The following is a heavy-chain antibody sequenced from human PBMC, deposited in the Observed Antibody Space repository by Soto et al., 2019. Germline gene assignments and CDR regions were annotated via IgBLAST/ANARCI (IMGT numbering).Heavy chain of an antibody. J-gene: IGHJ4*02. D-gene: IGHD2-15*01. V-gene: IGHV1-18*01. CDR2: ISAYNGNT. CDR1: GYTFNSYG. Sequence: ASVKVSCKASGYTFNSYGISWVRQAPGQGLEWMGWISAYNGNTNYAQKLQGRVTMTTDTSTSTAYMELRSLRSDDTAVYYCARAESVGGYFDYWGQGTLVTVSS. CDR3: ARAESVGGYFDY.